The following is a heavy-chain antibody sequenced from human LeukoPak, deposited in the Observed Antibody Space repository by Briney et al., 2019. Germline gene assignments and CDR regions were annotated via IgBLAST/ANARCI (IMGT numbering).Heavy chain of an antibody. CDR2: IHHTGRG. D-gene: IGHD4-11*01. V-gene: IGHV4-34*01. CDR1: GDSLGGFF. Sequence: PSETLSLTCAVYGDSLGGFFWSWGRHCLGKGLEWIGEIHHTGRGNNNPTLKSRITLSVDTSKNQLSLNLASVTAADTATYYCARGSYSSSYFLYWGQGILVTVSS. CDR3: ARGSYSSSYFLY. J-gene: IGHJ4*02.